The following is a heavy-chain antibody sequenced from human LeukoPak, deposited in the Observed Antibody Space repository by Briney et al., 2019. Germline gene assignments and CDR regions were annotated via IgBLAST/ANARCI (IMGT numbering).Heavy chain of an antibody. Sequence: GASVKVSCKASDYTFTGYYMHWVRQAPGQGLEWMGWINPNSGGTNYAQKFQGRVTMTRDTSISTAYMELSRLRSDDTAVYYCARGAYSSSPLSYDYWGQGTLVTVSS. J-gene: IGHJ4*02. CDR3: ARGAYSSSPLSYDY. D-gene: IGHD6-6*01. CDR2: INPNSGGT. V-gene: IGHV1-2*02. CDR1: DYTFTGYY.